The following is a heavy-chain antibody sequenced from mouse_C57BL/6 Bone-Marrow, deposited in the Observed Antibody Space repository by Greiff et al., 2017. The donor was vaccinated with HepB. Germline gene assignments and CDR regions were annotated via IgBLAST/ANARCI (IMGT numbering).Heavy chain of an antibody. CDR1: GYPFTSYW. V-gene: IGHV1-7*01. CDR2: INPSSGYT. D-gene: IGHD6-1*01. Sequence: VQLQESGAELAKPGASVKLSFKASGYPFTSYWMHWVNQRPGQGLEWIGYINPSSGYTKYNQKFKDKATLTADKSSSPAYMQLSSLTYEVSAVYYCASQLAGSYAMDYWGQGTSVTVSS. CDR3: ASQLAGSYAMDY. J-gene: IGHJ4*01.